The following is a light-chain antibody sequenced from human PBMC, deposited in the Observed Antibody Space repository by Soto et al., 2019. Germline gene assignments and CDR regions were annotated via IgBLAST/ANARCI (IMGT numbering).Light chain of an antibody. V-gene: IGKV3-15*01. Sequence: VLMTQSPATLSVSPGERATLSCRASQGVRNNLAWYQHKPGQAPRLLIYDASTRATGIPARFSGSGSGTDFNLTISSLQSEYFAVYYCQQYNNWPPWTFGQGPRVDIK. J-gene: IGKJ1*01. CDR3: QQYNNWPPWT. CDR2: DAS. CDR1: QGVRNN.